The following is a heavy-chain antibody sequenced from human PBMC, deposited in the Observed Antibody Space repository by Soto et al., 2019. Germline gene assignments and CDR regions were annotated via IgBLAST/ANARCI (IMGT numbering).Heavy chain of an antibody. D-gene: IGHD3-3*01. Sequence: PGGSLRLSCAASGFTFRNAWMSWVRQAPGKGLEWVGRIKSEIDGATTDYAAPVKGRFTISRDDSKTTLYLQMNSLKTEDTAVYFCTTLRFLEWFSYWGQGTLVTVSS. CDR3: TTLRFLEWFSY. V-gene: IGHV3-15*01. J-gene: IGHJ1*01. CDR1: GFTFRNAW. CDR2: IKSEIDGATT.